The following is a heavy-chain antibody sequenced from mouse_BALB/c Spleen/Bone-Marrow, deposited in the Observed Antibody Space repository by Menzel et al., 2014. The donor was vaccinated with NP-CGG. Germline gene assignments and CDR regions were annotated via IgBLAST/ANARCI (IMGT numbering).Heavy chain of an antibody. CDR3: ARLGNWYFDV. CDR2: ISSGGSYT. CDR1: GFAFSSYD. V-gene: IGHV5-9*02. J-gene: IGHJ1*01. D-gene: IGHD1-1*02. Sequence: EVQVVESGGGLVKPGGSLKLSCAASGFAFSSYDMSWVRQTPEKRLERVATISSGGSYTYYPDSVKGRFTISRDNARNTLYLQMSSLRSEDTALYYCARLGNWYFDVWGAGTTVTVSS.